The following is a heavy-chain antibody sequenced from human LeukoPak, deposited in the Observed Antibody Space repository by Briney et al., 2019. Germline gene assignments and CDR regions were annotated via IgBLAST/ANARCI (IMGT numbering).Heavy chain of an antibody. J-gene: IGHJ6*02. CDR1: VFTFTTYA. D-gene: IGHD4-17*01. CDR2: ISYVGTNK. CDR3: ARDTVTTFRFRDYYHYGMDV. V-gene: IGHV3-30*14. Sequence: GRSLRLSCAASVFTFTTYAMHWVCQAPGKGVWWVAVISYVGTNKYYADSVKGRFTTSSDNSKSTLYLQMTRLRAEDKAVYYCARDTVTTFRFRDYYHYGMDVWGQGTTVTVSS.